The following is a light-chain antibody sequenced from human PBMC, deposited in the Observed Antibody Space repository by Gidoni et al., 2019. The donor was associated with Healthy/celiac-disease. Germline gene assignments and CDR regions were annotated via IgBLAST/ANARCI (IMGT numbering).Light chain of an antibody. CDR3: QQYSNWPRT. Sequence: EIVMTQSPASLSVSPGERATRSCRASQSVSSNLGWYQQKPGHAPRLLNCGATTRATVIPARFSGRGSGAEFTLTISSLESEDVAVYYCQQYSNWPRTFXXXTKVEIK. J-gene: IGKJ1*01. CDR1: QSVSSN. CDR2: GAT. V-gene: IGKV3-15*01.